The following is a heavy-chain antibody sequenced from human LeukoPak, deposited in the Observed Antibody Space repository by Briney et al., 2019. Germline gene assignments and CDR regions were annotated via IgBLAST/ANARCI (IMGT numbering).Heavy chain of an antibody. CDR3: AVGDPFNHYMDL. CDR2: LIPLFGAT. J-gene: IGHJ6*03. Sequence: ASVKVSCKASGGTFSNYAISWVRQAPGQGLEWMGGLIPLFGATNYTQRFQGRITITTDESTTTAYMELSSLRSEDTAVYFCAVGDPFNHYMDLWGKGTTVTVFS. D-gene: IGHD4-17*01. V-gene: IGHV1-69*05. CDR1: GGTFSNYA.